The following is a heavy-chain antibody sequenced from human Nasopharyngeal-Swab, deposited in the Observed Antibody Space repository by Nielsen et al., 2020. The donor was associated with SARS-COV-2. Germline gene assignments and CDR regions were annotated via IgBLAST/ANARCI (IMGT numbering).Heavy chain of an antibody. D-gene: IGHD3-3*01. J-gene: IGHJ6*02. CDR2: IDPSDSYT. CDR1: GYSFTSYW. CDR3: ARHSYPKYYDFWRGYGMDV. V-gene: IGHV5-10-1*01. Sequence: GESLKISCKGSGYSFTSYWISWVRQMPGKGLECMGRIDPSDSYTNYSPSFQGHVTISADKSISTAYLQWSSLKASDTAMYYCARHSYPKYYDFWRGYGMDVWGQGTTVTVSS.